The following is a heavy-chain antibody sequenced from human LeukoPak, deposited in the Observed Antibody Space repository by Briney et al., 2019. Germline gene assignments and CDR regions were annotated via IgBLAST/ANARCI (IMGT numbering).Heavy chain of an antibody. CDR1: GFTFTSSA. V-gene: IGHV1-58*02. Sequence: GASVKVSCKASGFTFTSSAMQWVRQARGQRLEWIGWIVVCSGNTNYAQKFQERVTITRDMSTSTAYMELSSLRSEDTAVYYCAAGLPSPRTTGTRVGGMDVWGQGTTVTVSS. CDR2: IVVCSGNT. J-gene: IGHJ6*02. D-gene: IGHD1-1*01. CDR3: AAGLPSPRTTGTRVGGMDV.